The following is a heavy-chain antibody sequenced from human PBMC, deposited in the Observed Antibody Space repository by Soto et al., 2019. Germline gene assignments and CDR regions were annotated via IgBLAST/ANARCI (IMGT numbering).Heavy chain of an antibody. Sequence: QVHLVQSGAEVKKPGASVKVSCKASGYTFTSYDITWMRQAPGQGLEWMGWISAHNGNTDYAQKLQGRVIVTRDTSTSTAYTELRSLRSDDTAVYYRARGRYGDYWGQGVLVTVSS. V-gene: IGHV1-18*01. CDR3: ARGRYGDY. J-gene: IGHJ4*02. D-gene: IGHD1-1*01. CDR1: GYTFTSYD. CDR2: ISAHNGNT.